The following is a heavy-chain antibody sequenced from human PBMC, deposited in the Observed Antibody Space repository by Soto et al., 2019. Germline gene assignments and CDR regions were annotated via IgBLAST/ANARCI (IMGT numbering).Heavy chain of an antibody. CDR2: INHSGST. V-gene: IGHV4-34*01. Sequence: SETLSLTCAVYGGSFSGYYWSWIRQPPGKGLEWIGEINHSGSTNYNPSLKSRVTISVDTSKNQFSLKLSSVTAADTAVYYCARVSIAARPIWGQGTLVTVSS. CDR3: ARVSIAARPI. CDR1: GGSFSGYY. J-gene: IGHJ4*02. D-gene: IGHD6-6*01.